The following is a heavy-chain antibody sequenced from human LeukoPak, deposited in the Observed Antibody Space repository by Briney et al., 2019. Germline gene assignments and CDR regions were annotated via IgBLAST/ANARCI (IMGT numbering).Heavy chain of an antibody. Sequence: PSETLSLTCAVYGGSFSGYYWSWIRQPPGKGLEWIGEINHSGSTNYNPSLKSRVTISVDTSKNQFSLELSSVTAADTAVYYCARVRFYYFDYWGQGTLVTVSS. V-gene: IGHV4-34*01. J-gene: IGHJ4*02. CDR2: INHSGST. D-gene: IGHD3-16*01. CDR1: GGSFSGYY. CDR3: ARVRFYYFDY.